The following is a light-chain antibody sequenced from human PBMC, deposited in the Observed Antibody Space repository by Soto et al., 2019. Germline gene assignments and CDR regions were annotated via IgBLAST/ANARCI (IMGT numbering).Light chain of an antibody. Sequence: DIQLTQSPSFLSASVGDRVTITCRASQGINHYVAWYQQKPGKAPKCLINGASALHSGVPSRFSGSGSWAEFTLSISSLEPEDFATYYCQHFYSYPLTFGGGTRMEI. V-gene: IGKV1-9*01. CDR1: QGINHY. J-gene: IGKJ4*01. CDR2: GAS. CDR3: QHFYSYPLT.